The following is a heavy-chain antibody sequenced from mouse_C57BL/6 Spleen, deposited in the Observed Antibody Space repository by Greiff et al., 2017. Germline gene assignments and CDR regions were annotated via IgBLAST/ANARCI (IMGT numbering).Heavy chain of an antibody. J-gene: IGHJ4*01. Sequence: EVMLVESGGGLVKPGGSLKLSCAASGFTFSSYAMSWVRQTPEKRLEWVATISDGGSYTYYPDNVKGRFTISRDNAKNNLYLQMSHLKSEDTAMYYCARDRREGARDYWGQGTSVTVSS. CDR3: ARDRREGARDY. V-gene: IGHV5-4*01. CDR2: ISDGGSYT. CDR1: GFTFSSYA.